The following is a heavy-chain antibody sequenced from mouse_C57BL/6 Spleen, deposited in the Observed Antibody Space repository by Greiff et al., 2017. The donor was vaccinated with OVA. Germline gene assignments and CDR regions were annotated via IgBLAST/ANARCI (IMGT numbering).Heavy chain of an antibody. CDR1: GYTFTGYW. CDR2: IDPSDSET. J-gene: IGHJ3*01. CDR3: ATIYDGYFAY. Sequence: QVQLKQPGAELVRPGSSVKLSCKASGYTFTGYWMHWVKQRPIQGLEWIGNIDPSDSETHYNQKFKDKATLTVDKSSSTAYMQLSSLTSEDSAVYYCATIYDGYFAYWGQGTLVTVSA. V-gene: IGHV1-52*01. D-gene: IGHD2-3*01.